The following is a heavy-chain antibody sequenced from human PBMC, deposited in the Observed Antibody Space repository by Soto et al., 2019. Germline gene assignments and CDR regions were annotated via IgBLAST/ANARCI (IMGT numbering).Heavy chain of an antibody. CDR1: GFTFSYYY. CDR3: ARSDWLDS. Sequence: GGSLRLSCAASGFTFSYYYMSWIRQAPGKGLEWVSYISSSGGTIYYADSVKGRFAISRDNAKNSLSLQMNSLRVEDTAVYYCARSDWLDSWGRGTLVTVSS. CDR2: ISSSGGTI. J-gene: IGHJ5*01. V-gene: IGHV3-11*01.